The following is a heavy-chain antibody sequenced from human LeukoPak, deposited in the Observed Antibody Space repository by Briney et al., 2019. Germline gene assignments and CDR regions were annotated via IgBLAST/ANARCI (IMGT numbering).Heavy chain of an antibody. CDR2: IYYSGST. D-gene: IGHD3/OR15-3a*01. V-gene: IGHV4-30-4*08. J-gene: IGHJ4*02. CDR1: GGSISSGDYY. CDR3: ARERRYDFWSGYVFDY. Sequence: PSQTLSLTCTVSGGSISSGDYYWSWIRQPPGKGLEWIGYIYYSGSTYYNPSLKSRVTISVDTSKNQFSLKLSSVTAADTVVYYCARERRYDFWSGYVFDYWGQGTLVTVSS.